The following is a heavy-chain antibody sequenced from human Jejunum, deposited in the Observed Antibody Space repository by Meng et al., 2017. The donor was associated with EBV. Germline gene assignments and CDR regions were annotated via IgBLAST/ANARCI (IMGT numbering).Heavy chain of an antibody. J-gene: IGHJ4*02. Sequence: QLEPRGSGSGLVKPSETLSLTCAVSGGSIRSGGYSWHWIRQPPGKGLQWIGYIYYRGSAFYNPSLKSRVTLSVDRSKNQFSLNLSSVTAADTAVYYCARGAYFDYWGQGTLVTVSS. CDR2: IYYRGSA. CDR3: ARGAYFDY. V-gene: IGHV4-30-2*01. CDR1: GGSIRSGGYS.